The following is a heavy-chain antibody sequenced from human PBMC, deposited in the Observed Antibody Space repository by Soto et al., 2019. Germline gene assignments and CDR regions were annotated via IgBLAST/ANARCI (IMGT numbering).Heavy chain of an antibody. D-gene: IGHD3-3*01. V-gene: IGHV3-7*04. CDR2: MDQDGSEK. Sequence: PGGSLRLSCAASGFNLGDHWMSWVRQAPGKGLEWVANMDQDGSEKYYLDSVKGRFTISRDNAKNLLYLQMNSLRAEDTAVYYCARGAQYYDFWSGYYEGIYYYYYMDVWGKGTTVTV. J-gene: IGHJ6*03. CDR3: ARGAQYYDFWSGYYEGIYYYYYMDV. CDR1: GFNLGDHW.